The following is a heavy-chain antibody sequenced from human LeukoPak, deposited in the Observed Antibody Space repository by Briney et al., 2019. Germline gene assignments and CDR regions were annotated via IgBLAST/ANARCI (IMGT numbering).Heavy chain of an antibody. D-gene: IGHD2-21*02. CDR3: ARLPSCGDCYSMIH. Sequence: GASVKVSCKASGYTFTVYYMHWVRQAPGQGLEWMGWINPNSGGTNYAQKFQGRVTMTRDTSISTAYMELSRLRSDDTAVYYCARLPSCGDCYSMIHWGQGTLVTVSS. CDR2: INPNSGGT. J-gene: IGHJ4*02. CDR1: GYTFTVYY. V-gene: IGHV1-2*02.